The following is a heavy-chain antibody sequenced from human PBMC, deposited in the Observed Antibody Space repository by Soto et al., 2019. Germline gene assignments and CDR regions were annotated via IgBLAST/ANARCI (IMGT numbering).Heavy chain of an antibody. CDR3: ARAHCSSTSCPNNWFDP. D-gene: IGHD2-2*01. Sequence: SETLSLTCAVYGGSFSGYYWSWIRQPPGKGLEWIGEINHSGSTNYNPSLKSRVTISVDTSKNQFSLKLSSVTAADTAVYYCARAHCSSTSCPNNWFDPWGQGTLVTVSS. J-gene: IGHJ5*02. V-gene: IGHV4-34*01. CDR2: INHSGST. CDR1: GGSFSGYY.